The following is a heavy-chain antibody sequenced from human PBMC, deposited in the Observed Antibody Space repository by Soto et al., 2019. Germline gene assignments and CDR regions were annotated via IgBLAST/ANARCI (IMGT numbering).Heavy chain of an antibody. D-gene: IGHD3-16*01. CDR3: ATSVRWGMITFGGVYPGY. V-gene: IGHV1-24*01. CDR1: GYTLTELS. Sequence: ASVKVSCKVSGYTLTELSMHWVRQAPGKGLEWMGGFDPEDGETIYAQKFQGRVTMTEDTSTDTAYMELSSLRSEDTAVYYCATSVRWGMITFGGVYPGYWGQGTLVTVSS. J-gene: IGHJ4*02. CDR2: FDPEDGET.